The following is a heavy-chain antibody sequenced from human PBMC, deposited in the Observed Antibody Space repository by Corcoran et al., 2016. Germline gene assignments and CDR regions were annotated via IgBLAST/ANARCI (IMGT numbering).Heavy chain of an antibody. CDR1: GGTFSSYA. D-gene: IGHD2-15*01. J-gene: IGHJ6*02. V-gene: IGHV1-69*06. CDR3: AGGSGMLSCGYYGIDD. CDR2: IIPIFGTA. Sequence: QVQLVQSGAEVKKPGSSVKVSCKASGGTFSSYAISWLRQAPGQGLEWMGGIIPIFGTANYAQKFQGRVTITADKSTSTAYMELSSLRSEDTAAEYCAGGSGMLSCGYYGIDDWGQGTPVTVSS.